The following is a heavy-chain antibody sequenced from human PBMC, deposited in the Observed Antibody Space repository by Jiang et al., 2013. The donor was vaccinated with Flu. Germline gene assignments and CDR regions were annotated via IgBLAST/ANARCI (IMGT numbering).Heavy chain of an antibody. CDR1: GFTFSSYA. J-gene: IGHJ4*02. CDR3: AREFPYYYGSGSYSDY. CDR2: ISSNGGST. V-gene: IGHV3-64*01. Sequence: PGGSLRLSCAASGFTFSSYAMHWVRQAPGKGLEYVSAISSNGGSTYYANSVKGRFTISRDNSKNTLYLQMGSLRAEDMAVYYCAREFPYYYGSGSYSDYWGQGTLVTVSS. D-gene: IGHD3-10*01.